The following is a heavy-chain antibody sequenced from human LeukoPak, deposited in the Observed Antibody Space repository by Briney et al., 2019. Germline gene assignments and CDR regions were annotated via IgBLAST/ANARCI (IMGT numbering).Heavy chain of an antibody. CDR1: GGSISSSSYY. CDR2: IYYSGST. D-gene: IGHD6-13*01. CDR3: ARLKGAAAGTS. V-gene: IGHV4-39*01. Sequence: VKPSETLSLTSTVSGGSISSSSYYWGWIRQPPGKGLEWIGSIYYSGSTYYNPSLKSRVTISVDTSKNQFSLKLSSVTAADTAVYYCARLKGAAAGTSWGQGTLVTVSS. J-gene: IGHJ4*02.